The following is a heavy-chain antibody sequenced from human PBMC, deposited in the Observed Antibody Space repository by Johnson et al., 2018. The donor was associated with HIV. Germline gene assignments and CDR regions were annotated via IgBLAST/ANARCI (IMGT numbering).Heavy chain of an antibody. V-gene: IGHV3-30-3*01. CDR3: ARDRPSGSYYVDAFDI. D-gene: IGHD1-26*01. J-gene: IGHJ3*02. Sequence: QVQLVESGGGVVQPGRSLRLSCAASGFTFSSYAMHWVRQAPGKGLEWVAVISYAGSNQYYADSVKDRCTSSRDNSHNTLYLQMNSLRAEDTAVYYCARDRPSGSYYVDAFDIWGQGTMVTVSS. CDR2: ISYAGSNQ. CDR1: GFTFSSYA.